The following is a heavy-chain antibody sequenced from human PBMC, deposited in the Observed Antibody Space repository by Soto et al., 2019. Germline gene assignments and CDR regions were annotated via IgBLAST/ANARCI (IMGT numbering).Heavy chain of an antibody. Sequence: GGSLRLSCAASGFTVSTYSMTGVRQVPGKGLDWVSAISGSGTTTYYAESVQGRFTISRDNSRNTLYLQMNSLGVEDTAIYYCTTALKNYCDGGSCYVGASRYWGRGTLVTVSS. V-gene: IGHV3-23*01. CDR2: ISGSGTTT. D-gene: IGHD2-15*01. CDR3: TTALKNYCDGGSCYVGASRY. J-gene: IGHJ4*02. CDR1: GFTVSTYS.